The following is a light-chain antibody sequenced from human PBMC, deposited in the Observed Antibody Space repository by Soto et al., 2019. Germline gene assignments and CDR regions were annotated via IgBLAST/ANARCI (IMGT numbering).Light chain of an antibody. J-gene: IGKJ1*01. CDR1: QSVSSTY. Sequence: VFTQSPGTPSLSPGERATLSCRASQSVSSTYLAWYQQKPGQAPRLLIYGASSRATGIPDRFSGSGSGTDFTLTISRLEPEDFAVYYCQQFGSSPRTFGQGTKVDIK. V-gene: IGKV3-20*01. CDR3: QQFGSSPRT. CDR2: GAS.